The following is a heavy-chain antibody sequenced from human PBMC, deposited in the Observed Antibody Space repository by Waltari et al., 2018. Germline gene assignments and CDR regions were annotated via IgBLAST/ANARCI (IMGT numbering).Heavy chain of an antibody. J-gene: IGHJ4*02. D-gene: IGHD6-19*01. V-gene: IGHV1-46*01. CDR2: INPSGGST. Sequence: QVQLVQSGAEVKKPGASVEVSCKASGYTFTSYYMHWVRQAPGQGLEWMGIINPSGGSTSYAQKFQGRVTMTRDTSTSTVYMELSSLRSEDTAVYYCATSEEGGWYRFDYWGQGTLVTVSS. CDR1: GYTFTSYY. CDR3: ATSEEGGWYRFDY.